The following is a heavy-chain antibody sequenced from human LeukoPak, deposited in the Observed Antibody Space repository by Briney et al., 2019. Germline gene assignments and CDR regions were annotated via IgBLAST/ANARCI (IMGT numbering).Heavy chain of an antibody. D-gene: IGHD3-10*01. CDR1: GGSINSYY. CDR3: AANSADYNTLGSSYKV. CDR2: IYYSGST. J-gene: IGHJ4*02. Sequence: SETLSLTCTVSGGSINSYYWSWIRQPPGKGLEWIGYIYYSGSTNYNPSLKSRVTISVDTSKNQFSLKLNSVTAADTAVFYCAANSADYNTLGSSYKVWGQGTLVTVSS. V-gene: IGHV4-59*08.